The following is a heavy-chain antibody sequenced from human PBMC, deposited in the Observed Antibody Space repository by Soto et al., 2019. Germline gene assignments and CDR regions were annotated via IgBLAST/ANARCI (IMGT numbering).Heavy chain of an antibody. Sequence: GGSLRLSCAASGFTFSSYGMNWVRQAPGKGLEWVSVLSGSGDTTYYADSVRGRFSISRDNSKNTLYLQMSSLRGEDTAVYYCAKGTQFFYYYAMDVWGQGTTVTVSS. V-gene: IGHV3-23*01. CDR2: LSGSGDTT. CDR3: AKGTQFFYYYAMDV. J-gene: IGHJ6*02. CDR1: GFTFSSYG.